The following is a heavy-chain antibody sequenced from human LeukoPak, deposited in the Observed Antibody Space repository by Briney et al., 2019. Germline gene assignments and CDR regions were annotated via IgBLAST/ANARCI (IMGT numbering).Heavy chain of an antibody. CDR1: GFTFSSYW. J-gene: IGHJ4*02. CDR3: ARDRGVRAFDY. Sequence: PGGSLRLSCAASGFTFSSYWMSWVRQAPGKGLEWVANIKQGGSEKYYVDSVKGRFTISRDNAKNSLYLQMNSLRAEDTAVYYCARDRGVRAFDYWGQGTLVTVSS. V-gene: IGHV3-7*01. CDR2: IKQGGSEK. D-gene: IGHD3-10*01.